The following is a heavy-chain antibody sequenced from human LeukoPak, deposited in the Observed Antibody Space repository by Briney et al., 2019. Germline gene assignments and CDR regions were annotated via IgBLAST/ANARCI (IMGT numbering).Heavy chain of an antibody. CDR2: INPSGGST. J-gene: IGHJ4*02. CDR1: GYTFTSYY. Sequence: ASVKVSCKASGYTFTSYYMHWVRQTPGQGLEWMGIINPSGGSTSYAQKFQGRVTMTRDTSTSTVYMEPSSLRSEDTAVYYCARDSGYGYYFDYWGQGTLVTVSS. V-gene: IGHV1-46*01. CDR3: ARDSGYGYYFDY. D-gene: IGHD5-12*01.